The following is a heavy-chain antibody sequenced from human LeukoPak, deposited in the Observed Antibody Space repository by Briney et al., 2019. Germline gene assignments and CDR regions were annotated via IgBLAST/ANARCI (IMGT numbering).Heavy chain of an antibody. CDR1: GFSLSASAVG. V-gene: IGHV2-5*01. J-gene: IGHJ4*02. CDR3: ARIWFGELFPFDY. D-gene: IGHD3-10*01. CDR2: IYWNNNE. Sequence: SGPTLVKPTQTLTLTCTFSGFSLSASAVGVGWIRQPPGKALEWLALIYWNNNERYSLSLKSRLTITKDTSKNQVVLTMTNVDPLDTGTYYCARIWFGELFPFDYWGQGTLVTVSS.